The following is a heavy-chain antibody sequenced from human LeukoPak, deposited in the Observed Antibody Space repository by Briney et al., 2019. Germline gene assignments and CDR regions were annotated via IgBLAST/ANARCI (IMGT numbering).Heavy chain of an antibody. CDR1: GYTFTGYY. CDR3: ARDLPADY. V-gene: IGHV1-2*02. J-gene: IGHJ4*02. CDR2: INPNSGGT. Sequence: GASVKVSCKAFGYTFTGYYIHWVRQAPGQGLEWMGWINPNSGGTNSAQKFQGRVTMTSDTSISTAYMELSRLRSDDTAVYFCARDLPADYWGQGTLVTVSS.